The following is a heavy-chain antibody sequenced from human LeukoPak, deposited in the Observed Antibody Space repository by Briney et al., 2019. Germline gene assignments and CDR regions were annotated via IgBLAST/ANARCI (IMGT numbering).Heavy chain of an antibody. J-gene: IGHJ4*02. Sequence: GGSLRLSCAASEFTFSNYAMSWVRQAPGKGLEWVSSICSTSRCIFYADSVKGRFTISRDNAKSSLYLQMNDLRAEDTAVYYCVRHGDTDSCLANWGQGTLVTVSS. CDR3: VRHGDTDSCLAN. CDR2: ICSTSRCI. V-gene: IGHV3-21*01. CDR1: EFTFSNYA. D-gene: IGHD2-2*01.